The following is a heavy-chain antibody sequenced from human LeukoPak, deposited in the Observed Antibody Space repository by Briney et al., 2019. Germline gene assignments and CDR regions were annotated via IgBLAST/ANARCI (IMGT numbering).Heavy chain of an antibody. V-gene: IGHV1-8*02. CDR2: MNPNSGNT. CDR1: GYTFTSYD. D-gene: IGHD6-25*01. Sequence: ASVKVSCKASGYTFTSYDINWVRQATGQGLEWMGWMNPNSGNTGYAQKFQGRVTMTRHTSISTAYMELSSLRSEDTAVYYCARGVSRLRCFDYWGQGTLVTVS. CDR3: ARGVSRLRCFDY. J-gene: IGHJ4*02.